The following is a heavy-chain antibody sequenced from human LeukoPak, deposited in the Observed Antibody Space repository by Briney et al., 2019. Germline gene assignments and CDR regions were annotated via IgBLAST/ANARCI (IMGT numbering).Heavy chain of an antibody. CDR2: ISGSGSTT. J-gene: IGHJ4*02. CDR3: AKHGRFTGGNSEIDY. V-gene: IGHV3-23*01. D-gene: IGHD4-23*01. CDR1: GFTFSNYA. Sequence: QPGGSLRLSCAASGFTFSNYAMTWVRQAPGEGMEWVSDISGSGSTTYYEDPVKGRFTISRDTSKNTLYLQGDSLRAEDTALYYCAKHGRFTGGNSEIDYWGRGILVTVSS.